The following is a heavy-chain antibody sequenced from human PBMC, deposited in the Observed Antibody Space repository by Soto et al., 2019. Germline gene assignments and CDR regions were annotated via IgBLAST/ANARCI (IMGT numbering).Heavy chain of an antibody. Sequence: GGSLRLSCAASGFTFRSYAMSWVRQAPGKGLEWVSGISGSGISTHYADSVKGRFTISVDTSKNQFSLKLTSVTAADAALYYCARDFFDSSDYTTNWFDPWGQGTLVTVSS. J-gene: IGHJ5*02. D-gene: IGHD3-22*01. CDR1: GFTFRSYA. CDR3: ARDFFDSSDYTTNWFDP. CDR2: ISGSGIST. V-gene: IGHV3-23*01.